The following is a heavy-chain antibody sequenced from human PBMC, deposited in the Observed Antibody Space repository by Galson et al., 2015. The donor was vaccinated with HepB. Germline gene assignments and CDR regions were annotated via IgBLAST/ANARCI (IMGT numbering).Heavy chain of an antibody. Sequence: CKASGYTFTDYYMHWVRQAPGQGLEWMGRINPNSGGTDYAQKFQGRVTMTRDTSITTAYMELSRLRSDDTAVYFCARLDPDYGDDYWGQGTLVTVSS. CDR1: GYTFTDYY. D-gene: IGHD4-17*01. CDR3: ARLDPDYGDDY. V-gene: IGHV1-2*06. CDR2: INPNSGGT. J-gene: IGHJ4*02.